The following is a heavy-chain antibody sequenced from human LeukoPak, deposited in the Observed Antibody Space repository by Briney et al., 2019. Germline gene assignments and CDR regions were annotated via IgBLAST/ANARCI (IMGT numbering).Heavy chain of an antibody. Sequence: ASVKVSCKASGYAFITFGISWVRQAPGQGLEWMGWISAYNGNTNYAQKLQGRVTMTTDTSTSTAYMELRSLRSDDTAVYYCARDHHPLSTIMGVDYWGQGTLVTVSS. CDR1: GYAFITFG. V-gene: IGHV1-18*01. CDR2: ISAYNGNT. CDR3: ARDHHPLSTIMGVDY. D-gene: IGHD5-12*01. J-gene: IGHJ4*02.